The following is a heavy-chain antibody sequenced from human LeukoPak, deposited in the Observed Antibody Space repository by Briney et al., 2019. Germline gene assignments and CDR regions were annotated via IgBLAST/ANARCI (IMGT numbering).Heavy chain of an antibody. V-gene: IGHV3-48*03. CDR3: AGSYYDFWSGYSRFDY. J-gene: IGHJ4*02. Sequence: GGSLRLSCAASGFTFSSYEMNWVRQAPGKGLAGVSYISSSGSTIYYADSVKGRFTISRDNAKNSLYLQMNSLRAEDTAVYYCAGSYYDFWSGYSRFDYWGQGTLVTVSS. D-gene: IGHD3-3*01. CDR2: ISSSGSTI. CDR1: GFTFSSYE.